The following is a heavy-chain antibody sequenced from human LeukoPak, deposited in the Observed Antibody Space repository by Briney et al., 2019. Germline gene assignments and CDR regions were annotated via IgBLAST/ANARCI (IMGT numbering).Heavy chain of an antibody. J-gene: IGHJ5*02. D-gene: IGHD3-3*01. CDR2: IYYSGST. Sequence: SETLSLTCTVSGGSISSYYWSWIRQPPGKGLEWIGYIYYSGSTNYNPSLKSRVTISVDTSKNQFSLKLSSVTAADTAVYYCARGGTLLRFLDWSPIGVLDPWGQGTLVTVSS. V-gene: IGHV4-59*01. CDR3: ARGGTLLRFLDWSPIGVLDP. CDR1: GGSISSYY.